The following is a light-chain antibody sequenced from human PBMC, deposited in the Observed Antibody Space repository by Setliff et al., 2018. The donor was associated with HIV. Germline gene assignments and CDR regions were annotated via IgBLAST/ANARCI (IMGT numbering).Light chain of an antibody. CDR1: SSDVGGYNY. J-gene: IGLJ3*02. CDR3: SSYAGNYAWV. Sequence: QSALAQPASVSGSPGQSITISCTGTSSDVGGYNYVSWYQQHPGKAPKLIIYEVRNRPSGVSNRFSGSKSGNTASLTISGLQAEDEGDYYCSSYAGNYAWVFGGGTKVTVL. CDR2: EVR. V-gene: IGLV2-14*01.